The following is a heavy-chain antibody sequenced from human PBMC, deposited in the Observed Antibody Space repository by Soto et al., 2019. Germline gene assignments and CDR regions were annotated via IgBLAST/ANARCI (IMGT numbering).Heavy chain of an antibody. CDR3: ARGPPRVRERTYYYRMDV. J-gene: IGHJ6*02. CDR2: IGDIDDP. V-gene: IGHV3-13*05. CDR1: GFTIRNYD. Sequence: EVQLVESGGGLEQPGGSLRLSCAASGFTIRNYDMHWVRQTTGKGLEWVSGIGDIDDPYYADSVKGRFTISREIAKNSLYLQMDGLRAGDSAVYYCARGPPRVRERTYYYRMDVLGQGTTVTVSS. D-gene: IGHD3-10*01.